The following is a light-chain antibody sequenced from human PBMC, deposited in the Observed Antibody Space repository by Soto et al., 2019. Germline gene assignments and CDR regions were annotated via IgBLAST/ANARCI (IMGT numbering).Light chain of an antibody. CDR2: GAS. Sequence: EIVLTQSPGTLSLSPGERATLSCRASQSVSSTYLAWYQQKPGQAPRLLIYGASNRATGIPDRFSGGGSGTDFTLTISRLEPEDFAVYYCQQYGGSRWTFGQGTRVDI. V-gene: IGKV3-20*01. J-gene: IGKJ1*01. CDR1: QSVSSTY. CDR3: QQYGGSRWT.